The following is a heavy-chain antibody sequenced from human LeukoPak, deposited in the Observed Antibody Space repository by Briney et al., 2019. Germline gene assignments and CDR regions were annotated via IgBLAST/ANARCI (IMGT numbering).Heavy chain of an antibody. J-gene: IGHJ4*02. CDR2: IYHSGST. D-gene: IGHD6-13*01. V-gene: IGHV4-38-2*02. Sequence: SETLSLTCTVSGYSISSGYYWGWIRQPPGKGLEWIGSIYHSGSTYYNPSLKSRVTISVDTSKNQFSLKLSSVTAADTAVYYCARDRYRGIAAAVLDYWGQGTLVTVSS. CDR1: GYSISSGYY. CDR3: ARDRYRGIAAAVLDY.